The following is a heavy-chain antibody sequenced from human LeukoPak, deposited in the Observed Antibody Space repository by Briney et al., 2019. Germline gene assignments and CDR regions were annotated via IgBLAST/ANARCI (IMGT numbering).Heavy chain of an antibody. CDR2: ISSSSNYI. Sequence: GGSLRLSCAASGFTFSSYSLNCVRQAPGKGLEWVSSISSSSNYIYYADSVEGRFTISRDNAKNSLYLQMNSLRAEDTAVYYCAAGASRYCSGGSCYHYYGMDVWGQGTTVTVSS. J-gene: IGHJ6*02. CDR1: GFTFSSYS. D-gene: IGHD2-15*01. CDR3: AAGASRYCSGGSCYHYYGMDV. V-gene: IGHV3-21*01.